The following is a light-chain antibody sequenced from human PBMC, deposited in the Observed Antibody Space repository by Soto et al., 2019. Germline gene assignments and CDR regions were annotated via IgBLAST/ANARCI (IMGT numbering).Light chain of an antibody. Sequence: AIQLTQSPSSLSASVGDRVTITCRASQGISSALAWYQQKPGKAPKLLIYDASSLESGVQSRFSGSGSGTDFTLTISSRQPEDFATYYCQQFNNYPITFGQGTRLEIK. CDR3: QQFNNYPIT. V-gene: IGKV1D-13*01. CDR2: DAS. CDR1: QGISSA. J-gene: IGKJ5*01.